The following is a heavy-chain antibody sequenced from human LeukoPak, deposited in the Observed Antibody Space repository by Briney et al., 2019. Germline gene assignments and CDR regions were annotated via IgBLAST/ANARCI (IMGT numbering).Heavy chain of an antibody. J-gene: IGHJ6*02. CDR1: GFTFSNYW. CDR2: ITFDGDTT. D-gene: IGHD6-19*01. Sequence: PGGSLRLSCAASGFTFSNYWMHWVRQAPGKGLVWVSRITFDGDTTSYADSVKGRFTISRDNSKNTLYLQMNSLRAEDTAVYYCARDRRSSGFYGMDVWGQGTTVTVSS. CDR3: ARDRRSSGFYGMDV. V-gene: IGHV3-74*01.